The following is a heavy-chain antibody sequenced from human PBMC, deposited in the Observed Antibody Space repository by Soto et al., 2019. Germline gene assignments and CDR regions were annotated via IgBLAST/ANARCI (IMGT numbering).Heavy chain of an antibody. CDR1: GFTVSGNY. CDR3: ASTRGSSYDY. D-gene: IGHD6-6*01. Sequence: EVQLVETGGGLTQPGGSLRLSCAASGFTVSGNYMSGVRQAPGKGLEWVSVIYNGGGTYYADSVKGRFTISRDNSKNTLYLQMNSLRAEDTAVYYCASTRGSSYDYWGQGTLVTVSS. J-gene: IGHJ4*02. V-gene: IGHV3-53*02. CDR2: IYNGGGT.